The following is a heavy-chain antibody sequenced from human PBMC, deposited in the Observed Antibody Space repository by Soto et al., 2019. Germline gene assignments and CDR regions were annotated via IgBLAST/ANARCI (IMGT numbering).Heavy chain of an antibody. CDR3: ARAKRLSLGGSYLGGFDY. CDR1: GYTFTSYG. V-gene: IGHV1-18*01. D-gene: IGHD1-26*01. CDR2: ISAYNGNT. Sequence: QVQLVQSGAEVKKPGASVKVSCKASGYTFTSYGISWVRQAPGQGLEWMGWISAYNGNTNYAQKLQGRVTMTTDTSTSTADMELRSLRSDDTAVYYCARAKRLSLGGSYLGGFDYRGQGTLVTVSS. J-gene: IGHJ4*02.